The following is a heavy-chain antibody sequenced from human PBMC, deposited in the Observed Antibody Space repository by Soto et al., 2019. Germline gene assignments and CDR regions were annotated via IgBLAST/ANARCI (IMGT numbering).Heavy chain of an antibody. CDR2: IHPGDSHT. Sequence: LGESLKISCKGSGYSFVSQWIGWVRQMPGKGLEWMGVIHPGDSHTKYSPSFQGQVTISADKFISTAYLQWSSLKASDTAIYYCASRKLTSDAFDFWGQGTMVTVSS. CDR1: GYSFVSQW. J-gene: IGHJ3*01. D-gene: IGHD3-3*01. V-gene: IGHV5-51*01. CDR3: ASRKLTSDAFDF.